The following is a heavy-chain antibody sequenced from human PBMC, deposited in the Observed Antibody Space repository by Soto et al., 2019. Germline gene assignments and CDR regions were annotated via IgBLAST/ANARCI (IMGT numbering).Heavy chain of an antibody. CDR1: GGSISSSSYY. D-gene: IGHD5-12*01. Sequence: SETLSLTCTVSGGSISSSSYYWGWIRQPPGKGLEWIGSIYYSGSTYYNPSLKSRVTISVDTSKNQFSLKLSSVTAADTAVYYCARQGESYDSSINWFDPWGQGTLVTVSS. J-gene: IGHJ5*02. V-gene: IGHV4-39*01. CDR2: IYYSGST. CDR3: ARQGESYDSSINWFDP.